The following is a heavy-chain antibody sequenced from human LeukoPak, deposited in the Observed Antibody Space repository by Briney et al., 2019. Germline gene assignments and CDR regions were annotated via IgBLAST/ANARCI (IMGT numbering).Heavy chain of an antibody. J-gene: IGHJ3*02. CDR3: AKVMATMNSFDI. CDR1: EFTVTSNY. Sequence: GGSLRLSCEASEFTVTSNYMSWVRQAPGKGLEWVSVIYSGGSTDYKDSVKDRFIISRDNSKNTMYLQMNSLRAEDTAVYYCAKVMATMNSFDIWGQGTMVTVSS. CDR2: IYSGGST. V-gene: IGHV3-66*01. D-gene: IGHD5-24*01.